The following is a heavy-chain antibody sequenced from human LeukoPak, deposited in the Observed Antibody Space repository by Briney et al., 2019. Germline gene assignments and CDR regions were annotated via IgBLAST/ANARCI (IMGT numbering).Heavy chain of an antibody. Sequence: PGGSLRLSCAASGFTFSNYVMSWVRQAPGRGLEWVSGVSGSGDTPYYADSVKDRFTFSRDNSKNTVYLQINSLRAEDTAVYYCAGTRWELLYWGQGTLVTVSS. CDR2: VSGSGDTP. V-gene: IGHV3-23*01. D-gene: IGHD1-26*01. CDR1: GFTFSNYV. J-gene: IGHJ4*02. CDR3: AGTRWELLY.